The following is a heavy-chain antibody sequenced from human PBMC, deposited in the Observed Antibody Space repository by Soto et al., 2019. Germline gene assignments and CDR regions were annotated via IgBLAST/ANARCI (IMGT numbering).Heavy chain of an antibody. CDR3: ARDGRGGDLYNWFDP. CDR1: GGTFSSYA. V-gene: IGHV1-69*13. J-gene: IGHJ5*02. CDR2: IIPIFGTA. D-gene: IGHD4-17*01. Sequence: ASVKVSCKASGGTFSSYAISWVRQAPGQGLEWMGGIIPIFGTANYAQKFQGRVTITADESTSTAYMELSSLRSEDTAVYYCARDGRGGDLYNWFDPWGQGTLVTVSS.